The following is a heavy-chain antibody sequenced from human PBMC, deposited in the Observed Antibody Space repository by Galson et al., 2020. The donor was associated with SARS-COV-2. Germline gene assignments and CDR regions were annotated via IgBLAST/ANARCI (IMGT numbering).Heavy chain of an antibody. Sequence: SETLSLTCTVSGGSISRGDYYWSWIRQPPGKGLEWIGYIYYSGNTYYNPSLKSRVTISVDTSKNQFSLNLSSVTAADTAVYYCARTYGDYSNYYFDYWGQGTLVTVAS. CDR1: GGSISRGDYY. CDR2: IYYSGNT. CDR3: ARTYGDYSNYYFDY. V-gene: IGHV4-30-4*01. D-gene: IGHD4-17*01. J-gene: IGHJ4*02.